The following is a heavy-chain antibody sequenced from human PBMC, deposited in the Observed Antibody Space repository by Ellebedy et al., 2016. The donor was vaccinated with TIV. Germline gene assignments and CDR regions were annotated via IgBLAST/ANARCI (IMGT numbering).Heavy chain of an antibody. CDR2: INWNGGST. CDR3: AKSHYYDSSGYYYP. CDR1: GFTFDDYG. Sequence: PGGSLRLSCAASGFTFDDYGMSWVRQAPGKGLEWVSGINWNGGSTGYADSVKGRFTISRDNAKNSLYLQMNSLRAEDTALYYCAKSHYYDSSGYYYPWGQGTLVTVSS. J-gene: IGHJ5*02. V-gene: IGHV3-20*04. D-gene: IGHD3-22*01.